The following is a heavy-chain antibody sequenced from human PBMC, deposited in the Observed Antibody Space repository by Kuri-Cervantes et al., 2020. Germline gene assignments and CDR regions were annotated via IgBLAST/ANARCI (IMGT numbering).Heavy chain of an antibody. V-gene: IGHV3-30*02. CDR2: IWYDGSNK. CDR1: GFTFSTYG. Sequence: GGSLKISCAASGFTFSTYGMHWVRQAPGKGLEWVATIWYDGSNKYYSDSVKGRFTISRDNSKNTLYLQMNSLRAEDTAVYYCARGTYHTKVVPADYWGQGTLVTVSS. J-gene: IGHJ4*02. CDR3: ARGTYHTKVVPADY. D-gene: IGHD2-15*01.